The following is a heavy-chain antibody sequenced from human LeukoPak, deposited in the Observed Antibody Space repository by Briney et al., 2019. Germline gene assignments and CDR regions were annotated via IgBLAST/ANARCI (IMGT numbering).Heavy chain of an antibody. CDR2: IYYSGST. CDR3: ARQRASIAAAGTWFDP. Sequence: PSETLSLTCTVSGGAISSYYWSWIRWPPGKGLEWIGYIYYSGSTNYNPSLKSRVTISVDTSKNQFSLKLSSVTAADTAVYYCARQRASIAAAGTWFDPWGQGTLVTVSS. D-gene: IGHD6-13*01. V-gene: IGHV4-59*01. CDR1: GGAISSYY. J-gene: IGHJ5*02.